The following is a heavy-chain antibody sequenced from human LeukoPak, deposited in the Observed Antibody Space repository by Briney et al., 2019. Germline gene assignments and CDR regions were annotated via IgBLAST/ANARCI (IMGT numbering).Heavy chain of an antibody. J-gene: IGHJ3*02. CDR2: IYHSGST. V-gene: IGHV4-4*02. D-gene: IGHD3-10*01. Sequence: PSGTLSLTCAVSGGSISSSNWWSWVRQPPGKGLEWIGEIYHSGSTNYNPSLKSRVTISVDKSKNQFSLKLSSVTAADTAVYYCAREIRITMVRGVIPDANEGAFDIWGQGTMVTVSS. CDR1: GGSISSSNW. CDR3: AREIRITMVRGVIPDANEGAFDI.